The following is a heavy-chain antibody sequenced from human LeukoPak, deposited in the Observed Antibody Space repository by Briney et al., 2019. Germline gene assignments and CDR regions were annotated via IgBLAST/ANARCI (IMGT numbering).Heavy chain of an antibody. CDR3: ARDAFCLNGVCYSGRYDY. Sequence: SETLSLTCAAHGGSFSGYYWTWIRQSPGKGMEWIGEFNSRGSANYNPSLTSRVTISVDTSKNQFSLRLTSVTAADAGVYYCARDAFCLNGVCYSGRYDYWGQGILVSVSS. J-gene: IGHJ4*02. CDR2: FNSRGSA. V-gene: IGHV4-34*01. D-gene: IGHD2-21*02. CDR1: GGSFSGYY.